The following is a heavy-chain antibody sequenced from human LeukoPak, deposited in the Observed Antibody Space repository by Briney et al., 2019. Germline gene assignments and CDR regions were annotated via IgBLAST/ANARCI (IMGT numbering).Heavy chain of an antibody. Sequence: SETLSLTCAVYGGSFSGYYWSWIRQPPGKGLEWIGEINHSGSTNYNPSLKSRVTISVDTSKNQFSLKLSSVTAADTAVYYCATSSRYDSLVDPWGQGTLVTVSS. CDR3: ATSSRYDSLVDP. D-gene: IGHD3-3*01. CDR1: GGSFSGYY. V-gene: IGHV4-34*01. J-gene: IGHJ5*02. CDR2: INHSGST.